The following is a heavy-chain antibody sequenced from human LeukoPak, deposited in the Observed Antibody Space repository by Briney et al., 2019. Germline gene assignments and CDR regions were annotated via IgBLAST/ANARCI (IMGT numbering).Heavy chain of an antibody. V-gene: IGHV4-4*07. J-gene: IGHJ1*01. CDR2: IYATGST. CDR1: GGSISGYF. CDR3: AREGGGSNRCLD. Sequence: SETLSLTCTVSGGSISGYFWSWIRQPAGKGLEWIGRIYATGSTNYNPSLKSRVTMSVDTSKNQFSLNLTSVTAADTAVYYCAREGGGSNRCLDWGQGTLVTVSS. D-gene: IGHD3-16*02.